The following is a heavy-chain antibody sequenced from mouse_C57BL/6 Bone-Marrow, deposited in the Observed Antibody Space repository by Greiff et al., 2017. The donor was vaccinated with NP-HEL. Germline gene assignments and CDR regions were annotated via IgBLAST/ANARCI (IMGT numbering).Heavy chain of an antibody. CDR3: ARLLRYYAMDY. J-gene: IGHJ4*01. CDR2: INPSNGGT. V-gene: IGHV1-53*01. Sequence: QVQLQQPGTELVKPGASVKLSCKASGYTFTSYWMHWVKQRPGQGLEWIGNINPSNGGTNYNEKFKSKATLTVDRSSSTAYMQRSSLTSEDSAVYYCARLLRYYAMDYWGQGTSVTVSS. D-gene: IGHD2-3*01. CDR1: GYTFTSYW.